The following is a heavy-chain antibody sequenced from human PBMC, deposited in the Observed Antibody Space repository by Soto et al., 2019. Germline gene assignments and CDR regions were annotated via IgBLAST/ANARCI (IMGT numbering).Heavy chain of an antibody. D-gene: IGHD2-15*01. J-gene: IGHJ4*02. CDR1: GGSISSYY. CDR3: ARHRPYSSPFYFDS. Sequence: SETLSLTCTVSGGSISSYYWSWIRQPPGKGLEWIGYIYYSGSTNYNPSLKSRVTISVDSSKNQFSLRLSSVTAADTAVYYCARHRPYSSPFYFDSWGQGTLVTVSS. V-gene: IGHV4-59*08. CDR2: IYYSGST.